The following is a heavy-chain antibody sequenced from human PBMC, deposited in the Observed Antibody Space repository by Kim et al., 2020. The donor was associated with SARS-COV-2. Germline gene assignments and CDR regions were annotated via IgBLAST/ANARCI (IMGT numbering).Heavy chain of an antibody. CDR1: GGSFSGYY. CDR3: ARTKYYPIDY. J-gene: IGHJ4*02. CDR2: INHSGST. V-gene: IGHV4-34*01. Sequence: SETLSLTCAVYGGSFSGYYWSWIRQPPGKGLEWIGEINHSGSTNYNPSLKSRVTISVDTSKNQFSLKLSSVTAADTAVYYCARTKYYPIDYWGQGTLVTVSS. D-gene: IGHD3-10*01.